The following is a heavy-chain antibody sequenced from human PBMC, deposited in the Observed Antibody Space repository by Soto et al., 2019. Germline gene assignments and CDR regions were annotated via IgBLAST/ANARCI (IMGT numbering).Heavy chain of an antibody. CDR2: MNPNSGNT. V-gene: IGHV1-8*01. Sequence: ASVKVSCKASGYTFTSYDINWVRQATGQGLEWMGWMNPNSGNTGYAQKFQGRVTMTRNTSISTAYMELSSLRSEDTDVYYCAGPRPWKRAARSGNWFDPGGRETRVTVSS. CDR3: AGPRPWKRAARSGNWFDP. D-gene: IGHD6-6*01. J-gene: IGHJ5*02. CDR1: GYTFTSYD.